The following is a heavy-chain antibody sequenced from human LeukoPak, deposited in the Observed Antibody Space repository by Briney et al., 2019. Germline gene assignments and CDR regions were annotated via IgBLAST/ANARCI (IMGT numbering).Heavy chain of an antibody. Sequence: SETLSLTCTVSGGSISSYYWSWIRQPPWKELYWMGYIYYSGSTNYIPSLNSRVTILVDTSKNQFSLKPSPGTGADPAVYYCARGGAEYQLLSYFDYWGQGTLVTVSS. CDR3: ARGGAEYQLLSYFDY. V-gene: IGHV4-59*01. CDR2: IYYSGST. CDR1: GGSISSYY. J-gene: IGHJ4*02. D-gene: IGHD2-2*01.